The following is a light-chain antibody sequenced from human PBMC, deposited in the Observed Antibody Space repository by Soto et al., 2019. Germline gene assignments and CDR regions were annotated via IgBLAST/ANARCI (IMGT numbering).Light chain of an antibody. CDR2: GAS. V-gene: IGKV3-20*01. CDR1: QGVSSSY. J-gene: IGKJ2*01. Sequence: EIVLTQSPGTLSLSPGERVTLSCRASQGVSSSYLGWYQQKPGQAPRLLIYGASSRATGIPDRFSGSGSGTDFTLTISSLEPEDFAVYYCQQYGSSPYTFGQGTKLEIK. CDR3: QQYGSSPYT.